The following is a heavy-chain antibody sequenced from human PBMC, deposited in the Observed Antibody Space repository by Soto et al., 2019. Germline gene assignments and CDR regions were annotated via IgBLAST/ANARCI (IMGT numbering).Heavy chain of an antibody. CDR3: ARGYCSGGNCYSLRWFDP. CDR2: IYYSGST. D-gene: IGHD2-15*01. V-gene: IGHV4-31*03. J-gene: IGHJ5*02. CDR1: GGSISSGGYY. Sequence: QVQLQESGPGLVKPSQTLSLTCTVSGGSISSGGYYWSWIRQHPGKGLEWIGYIYYSGSTYYNPSLKSRVTISVDTSKNQFSLKLSSVTAADTAVHYCARGYCSGGNCYSLRWFDPWGQGTLVTVSS.